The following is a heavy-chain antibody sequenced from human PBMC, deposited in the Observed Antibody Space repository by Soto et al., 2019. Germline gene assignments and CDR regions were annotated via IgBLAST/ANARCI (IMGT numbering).Heavy chain of an antibody. V-gene: IGHV3-30-3*01. CDR2: ISYDGSNK. CDR1: GFTFSSYA. CDR3: ARDLPRG. D-gene: IGHD3-16*01. Sequence: QVQLVESGGGVVQPGRSLRLSCAASGFTFSSYAMHWVRQAPGKGLEWVAVISYDGSNKYYADSVKGRFTISRDNSKNTLYLQMNRLRAEDTAVYYCARDLPRGWGQGTLVTVSS. J-gene: IGHJ4*02.